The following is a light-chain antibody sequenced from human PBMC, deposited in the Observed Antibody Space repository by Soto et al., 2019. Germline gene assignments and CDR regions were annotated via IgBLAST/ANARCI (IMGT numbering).Light chain of an antibody. CDR1: SSNIGAGYD. CDR3: QSYDSSLSGYV. CDR2: GNS. Sequence: QSVLTQPPSVSGAPGQRVTISCTGSSSNIGAGYDVHWYQQIPGTAPKLLIYGNSNRPSGVPDRFSGSKSGPSASLAITGLQAEDEADYYCQSYDSSLSGYVFGTGTKLTVL. V-gene: IGLV1-40*01. J-gene: IGLJ1*01.